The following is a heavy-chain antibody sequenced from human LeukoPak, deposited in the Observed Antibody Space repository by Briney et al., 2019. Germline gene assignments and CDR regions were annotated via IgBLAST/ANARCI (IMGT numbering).Heavy chain of an antibody. CDR3: ARENDYGGNFRYGYFDY. Sequence: PGGSLRLSCAASGFTFSTYSMNWVRQAPGQGLEWVSYISSGSSTIYSADSVKGRFTISRDNAKNSLHLQMNSLRAEDTAVYYCARENDYGGNFRYGYFDYWGQGTLVTVSS. D-gene: IGHD4-23*01. CDR2: ISSGSSTI. V-gene: IGHV3-48*01. CDR1: GFTFSTYS. J-gene: IGHJ4*02.